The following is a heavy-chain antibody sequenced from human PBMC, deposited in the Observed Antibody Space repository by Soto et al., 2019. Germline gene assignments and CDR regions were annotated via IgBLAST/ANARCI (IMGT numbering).Heavy chain of an antibody. CDR1: GLTLSNSW. J-gene: IGHJ4*02. D-gene: IGHD2-2*01. CDR2: INQDGSGK. CDR3: AIALTTVASF. Sequence: PGGSLRLSYAASGLTLSNSWMNWVRQAPGKGLEWVANINQDGSGKYYVDSVKGRFTISRDNAKNSLYLQMDSLRAEDTALYYCAIALTTVASFWGQGT. V-gene: IGHV3-7*01.